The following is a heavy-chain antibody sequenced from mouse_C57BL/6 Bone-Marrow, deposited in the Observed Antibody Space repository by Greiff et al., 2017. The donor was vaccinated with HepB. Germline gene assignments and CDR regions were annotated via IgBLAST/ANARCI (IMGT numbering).Heavy chain of an antibody. CDR1: GYTFTSYW. CDR3: ATPYYSNYVWFAY. Sequence: VKLQESGAELAKPGASVKLSCKASGYTFTSYWMHWVKQRPGQGLEWIGYINPSSGYTKYNQKFKDKATLTADKSSSTAYMQLSSLTYEDSAVYYCATPYYSNYVWFAYWGQGTLVTVSA. J-gene: IGHJ3*01. D-gene: IGHD2-5*01. CDR2: INPSSGYT. V-gene: IGHV1-7*01.